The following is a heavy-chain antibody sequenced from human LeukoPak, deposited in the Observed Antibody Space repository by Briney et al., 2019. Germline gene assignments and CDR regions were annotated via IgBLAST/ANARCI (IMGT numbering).Heavy chain of an antibody. Sequence: SETLSLTCTVSGGSISSYHWSWLRQPPGKGLEWIEYISYSGNTNYNPSLKSRVTISVDTSKNRFSLKLNSLTAADTAVYYCARDSYYSKMDVWGQGTTVTVSS. J-gene: IGHJ6*02. V-gene: IGHV4-59*01. CDR3: ARDSYYSKMDV. CDR2: ISYSGNT. CDR1: GGSISSYH.